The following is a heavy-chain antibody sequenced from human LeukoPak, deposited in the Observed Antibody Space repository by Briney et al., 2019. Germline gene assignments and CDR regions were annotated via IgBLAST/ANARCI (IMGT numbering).Heavy chain of an antibody. CDR1: GYTFTGYY. CDR2: INPNSGGT. D-gene: IGHD6-13*01. Sequence: ASVKVSCKAPGYTFTGYYMHWVRQAPGQGLEWMGWINPNSGGTNYAQKFQGRVTMTRDTSISTAHMELSRLRSDDTAVYYCARDWFGSSSWSEYFDYWGQGTLVTVSS. CDR3: ARDWFGSSSWSEYFDY. V-gene: IGHV1-2*02. J-gene: IGHJ4*02.